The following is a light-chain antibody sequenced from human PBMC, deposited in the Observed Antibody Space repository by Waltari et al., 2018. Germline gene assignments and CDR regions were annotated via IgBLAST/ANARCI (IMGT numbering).Light chain of an antibody. CDR1: SSHVGRYKF. V-gene: IGLV2-8*01. Sequence: QPALTQPPPASGSLGHSVTISCTGSSSHVGRYKFVSWYQQYPGKAPKLIFYEVFKRPPGVPDRFSGSKSGNTASLTVSGLQPEDEADYYCSSYAGGNTLVFGGGTRLTVL. CDR3: SSYAGGNTLV. CDR2: EVF. J-gene: IGLJ2*01.